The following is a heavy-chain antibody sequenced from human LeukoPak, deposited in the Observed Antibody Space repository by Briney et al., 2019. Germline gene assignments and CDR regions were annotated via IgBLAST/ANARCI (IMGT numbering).Heavy chain of an antibody. Sequence: ASVKVSCKASGYTFTGYYMHWVRQAPGEGLEWMGWLNAKSGGTTYAQKFQGKVTFTRDTSITTAYMELNSLRPDAPALFSCLRSRADSYSDYRFDDWGQGTLVTV. J-gene: IGHJ4*02. CDR3: LRSRADSYSDYRFDD. D-gene: IGHD2-21*02. CDR1: GYTFTGYY. V-gene: IGHV1-2*02. CDR2: LNAKSGGT.